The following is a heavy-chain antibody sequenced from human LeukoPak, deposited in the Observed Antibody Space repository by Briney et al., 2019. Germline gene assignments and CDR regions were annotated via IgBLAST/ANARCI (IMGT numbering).Heavy chain of an antibody. J-gene: IGHJ4*02. V-gene: IGHV3-30-3*01. CDR1: GFTFSSYA. CDR2: ISYDGSNK. Sequence: PGGSLRLSCAASGFTFSSYAMHWVRQAPGKGLEWVAVISYDGSNKYYADSVKGRFTISRDNSKNTLYLQMNSLRAEDTAVYYCARDQYSYRSRVPDYWGQGTLVTVSS. D-gene: IGHD5-18*01. CDR3: ARDQYSYRSRVPDY.